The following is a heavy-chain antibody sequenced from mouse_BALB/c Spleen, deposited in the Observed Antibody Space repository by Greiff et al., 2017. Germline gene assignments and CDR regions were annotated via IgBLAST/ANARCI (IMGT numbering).Heavy chain of an antibody. CDR3: ARKFYGNYVFAY. D-gene: IGHD2-1*01. CDR2: IWSGGST. V-gene: IGHV2-2*02. CDR1: GFSLTSYG. Sequence: VQVVESGPGLVQPSQSLSITCTVSGFSLTSYGVHWVRQSPGKGLEWLGVIWSGGSTDYNAAFISRLSISKDNSKSQVFFKMNSLQANDTAIYYCARKFYGNYVFAYWGQGTLVTVSA. J-gene: IGHJ3*01.